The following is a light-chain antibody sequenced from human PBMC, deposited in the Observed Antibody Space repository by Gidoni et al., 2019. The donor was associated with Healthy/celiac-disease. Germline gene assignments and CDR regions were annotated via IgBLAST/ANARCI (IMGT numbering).Light chain of an antibody. Sequence: QSALTQPASVSGSPGQSSTIPCTGTSSDVGGYNYVSWYQPHPGKAPKLTIYDVSNRSSGGSNRLSGSKSGNTASLTISGRQAEDEADYYCSSYTSSSTVVFGGGTKLTVL. CDR1: SSDVGGYNY. CDR3: SSYTSSSTVV. V-gene: IGLV2-14*03. CDR2: DVS. J-gene: IGLJ2*01.